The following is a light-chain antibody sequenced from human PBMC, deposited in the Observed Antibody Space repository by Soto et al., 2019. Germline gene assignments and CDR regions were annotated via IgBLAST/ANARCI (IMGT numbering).Light chain of an antibody. CDR3: CSYAGSDTWV. J-gene: IGLJ3*02. V-gene: IGLV2-23*01. CDR1: SSDVGSYNL. Sequence: QSVLTQPASVSGSPGQSITISCTGTSSDVGSYNLVSWCQQHPGKAPKLMIYEGSKRPSGVSNRFSGSKSGNTASLTISGLQAEDEADYYCCSYAGSDTWVFGGGTKLTVL. CDR2: EGS.